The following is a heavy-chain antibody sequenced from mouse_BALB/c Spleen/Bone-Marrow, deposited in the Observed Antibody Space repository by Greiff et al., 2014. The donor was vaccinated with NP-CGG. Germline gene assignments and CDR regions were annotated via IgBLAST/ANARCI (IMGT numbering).Heavy chain of an antibody. J-gene: IGHJ4*01. Sequence: VQLQQSGPGLVAPSQSLSITCTVSGFSLTSYGVHWVRQPPGKGLEWLGVIWAGGSTNYNSALMSRLSISKDNSKSQVFLKMNSLQTDDTAMDYYAIPGAIGYGPHYYAMDYWGQGTSVTVSS. CDR2: IWAGGST. CDR3: AIPGAIGYGPHYYAMDY. D-gene: IGHD1-1*01. CDR1: GFSLTSYG. V-gene: IGHV2-9*02.